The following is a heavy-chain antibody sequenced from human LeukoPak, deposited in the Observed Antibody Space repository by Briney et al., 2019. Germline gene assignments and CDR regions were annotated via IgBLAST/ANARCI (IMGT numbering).Heavy chain of an antibody. V-gene: IGHV3-48*03. D-gene: IGHD2/OR15-2a*01. J-gene: IGHJ4*02. CDR2: ISSSGSTI. CDR3: ASRMYYFDY. Sequence: GGSLRLSCAASGFTFSSYEMNWVRQAPGKGLEWVSYISSSGSTIYYADSVKGRFTISRDNSKNTLYLQMNSLRAEDTAVYYCASRMYYFDYWGQGTLVTVSS. CDR1: GFTFSSYE.